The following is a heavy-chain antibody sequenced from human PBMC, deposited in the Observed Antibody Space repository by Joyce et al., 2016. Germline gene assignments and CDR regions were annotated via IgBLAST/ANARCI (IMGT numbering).Heavy chain of an antibody. Sequence: QVQLQESGPGLVKPSETLSLTCTVSGGSVSSGSYYWIWIRQPPGKGLEWIGYIYYSGSTNYTPSLKSRVSIAIDPSKNQFSLKLSSVTAADTAVYYCATIGSYRFDYWGQGTLVTVSS. CDR3: ATIGSYRFDY. V-gene: IGHV4-61*01. D-gene: IGHD1-26*01. J-gene: IGHJ4*02. CDR2: IYYSGST. CDR1: GGSVSSGSYY.